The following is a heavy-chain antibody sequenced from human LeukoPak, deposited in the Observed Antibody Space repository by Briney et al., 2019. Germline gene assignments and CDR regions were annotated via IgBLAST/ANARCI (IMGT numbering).Heavy chain of an antibody. V-gene: IGHV3-11*01. Sequence: GGSLRLSCAASGFTFSDDYMNWIRQAPGKGLEWVSYINGSGDTTYYADSVRGRFTISRDNTKNSLCLQMNSLRAEDTAVYYCARDPFMTTGWGIDYWGQGTLVTVSS. J-gene: IGHJ4*01. CDR3: ARDPFMTTGWGIDY. CDR1: GFTFSDDY. CDR2: INGSGDTT. D-gene: IGHD4-17*01.